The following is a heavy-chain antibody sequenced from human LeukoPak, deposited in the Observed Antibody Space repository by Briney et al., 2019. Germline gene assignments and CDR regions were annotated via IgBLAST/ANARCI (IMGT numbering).Heavy chain of an antibody. J-gene: IGHJ3*02. V-gene: IGHV4-34*01. CDR2: INHSGST. CDR3: ARHKTGARGFDI. Sequence: PSETLSLTCAVYGGSLSGYYWSWIRQPPGKGLEWIGEINHSGSTSYNPSLKSRVTTSVDTSKNQFSLKLTSVTAADTAVFYCARHKTGARGFDIWGQGTMVTVSS. CDR1: GGSLSGYY. D-gene: IGHD3-10*01.